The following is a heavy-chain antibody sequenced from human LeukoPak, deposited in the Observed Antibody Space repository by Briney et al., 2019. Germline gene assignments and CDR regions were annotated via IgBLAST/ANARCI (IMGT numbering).Heavy chain of an antibody. D-gene: IGHD3-22*01. CDR3: ARSSVSRWLLRYYYYYMDV. V-gene: IGHV1-69*06. CDR2: IIPIFGTA. Sequence: SVKVSCKASGGTFSSYAISWVRQAPGQGLEWMGGIIPIFGTANYAQKFQGRVTITADKSTSTAYMELSSLRSEDTAVYYCARSSVSRWLLRYYYYYMDVWGKGTTVTVSS. J-gene: IGHJ6*03. CDR1: GGTFSSYA.